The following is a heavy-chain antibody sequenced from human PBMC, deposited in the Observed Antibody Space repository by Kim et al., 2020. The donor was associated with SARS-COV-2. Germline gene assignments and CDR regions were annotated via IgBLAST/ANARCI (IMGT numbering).Heavy chain of an antibody. D-gene: IGHD5-18*01. CDR3: ARERDTAMVSGDAFDI. J-gene: IGHJ3*02. V-gene: IGHV1-69*04. Sequence: KFQGRVTITADKSTSTAYMELSSLRSEDTAVYYCARERDTAMVSGDAFDIWGQGTMVTVSS.